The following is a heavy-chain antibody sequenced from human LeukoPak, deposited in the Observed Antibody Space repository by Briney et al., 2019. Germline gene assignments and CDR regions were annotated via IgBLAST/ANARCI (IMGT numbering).Heavy chain of an antibody. J-gene: IGHJ1*01. Sequence: PGGSLRLSCSASGFTFSSFAMHWVRQAPGKGLEYVAAISRNGGSTYYADSVKGRFTISRDNSKSTLYLQMNSLRAEDTAVYYCARGGDYGDYVQNWGQGTLVTVSS. CDR2: ISRNGGST. V-gene: IGHV3-64*04. D-gene: IGHD4-17*01. CDR1: GFTFSSFA. CDR3: ARGGDYGDYVQN.